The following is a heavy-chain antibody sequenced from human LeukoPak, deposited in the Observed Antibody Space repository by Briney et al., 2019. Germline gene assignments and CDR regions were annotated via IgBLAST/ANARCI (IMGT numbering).Heavy chain of an antibody. V-gene: IGHV4-59*01. J-gene: IGHJ3*02. CDR1: GGSISNSY. CDR2: INYSGST. CDR3: ARDPLSTNDLDI. Sequence: SETLSLTCTVSGGSISNSYWNWTRQSPGKGLEWIGYINYSGSTNYNPSLKGRVTISVDTSKKQFSLKLSSVTAADTAVYFCARDPLSTNDLDIWGPGTMVTVSS. D-gene: IGHD1-1*01.